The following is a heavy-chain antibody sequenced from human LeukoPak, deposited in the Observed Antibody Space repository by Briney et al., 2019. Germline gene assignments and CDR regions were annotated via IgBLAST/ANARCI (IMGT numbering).Heavy chain of an antibody. CDR1: GGSISSYY. CDR2: IYYSGST. J-gene: IGHJ6*02. V-gene: IGHV4-59*08. Sequence: SETLSLTCTVSGGSISSYYWSWIRQPPGKGPEWIGYIYYSGSTNYNPSLKSRVTISVDTSKNQFSLKLSSVTAADTAVYYCARLGYYYGMDVWGQGTTVTVSS. CDR3: ARLGYYYGMDV.